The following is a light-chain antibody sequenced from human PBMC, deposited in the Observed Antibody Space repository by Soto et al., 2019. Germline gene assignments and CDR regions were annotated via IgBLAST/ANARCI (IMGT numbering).Light chain of an antibody. Sequence: DIQMTQSPPSLSASVGDRVTITCRASQSISSYLAWYQQKPGKAPKLVIYKASSLQTGVPSRFSGSGSGTDFTLTISSLQPEDVATYYCQKYNSYPWTFGQGTKVDIK. CDR3: QKYNSYPWT. CDR1: QSISSY. J-gene: IGKJ1*01. CDR2: KAS. V-gene: IGKV1-5*03.